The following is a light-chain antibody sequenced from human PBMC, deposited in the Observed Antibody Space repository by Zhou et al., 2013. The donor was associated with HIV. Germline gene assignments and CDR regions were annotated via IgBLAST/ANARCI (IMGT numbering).Light chain of an antibody. CDR2: RNN. CDR3: AAWDDSLSAYVV. CDR1: SSNIGTNT. J-gene: IGLJ2*01. V-gene: IGLV1-44*01. Sequence: QSVLTQPPSASGTPGQRVTISCSGSSSNIGTNTVNWYQQLPGTAPKLLIYRNNQRPSGVPDRFSGSKFGTSASLAISGLQSEDEANYYCAAWDDSLSAYVVFGGGTKLTVL.